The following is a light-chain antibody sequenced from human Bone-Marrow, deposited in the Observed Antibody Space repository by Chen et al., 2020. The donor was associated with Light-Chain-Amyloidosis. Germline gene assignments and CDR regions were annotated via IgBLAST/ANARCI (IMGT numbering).Light chain of an antibody. CDR3: QSADSSGTYEVI. Sequence: SYELTQPPSVSVSPGQTARITCSGDDLPTKYAYWYQQTPGQAPVLVIHRDTERPSGISERFSGSSSGTTATLTSSGVQAEDAPDYHCQSADSSGTYEVIFGGGTKLTVL. CDR2: RDT. CDR1: DLPTKY. J-gene: IGLJ2*01. V-gene: IGLV3-25*03.